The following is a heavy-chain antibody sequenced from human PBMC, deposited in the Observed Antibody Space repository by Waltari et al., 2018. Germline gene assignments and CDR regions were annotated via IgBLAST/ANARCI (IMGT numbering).Heavy chain of an antibody. Sequence: ISWVRQAPGQGLEWMGRIIPIFGTANYAQKFQGRVTITADKSTSTAYMELSSLRSEDTAVYYCAREVAGVPFFDYWGQGTLVTVSS. CDR2: IIPIFGTA. D-gene: IGHD3-16*01. V-gene: IGHV1-69*06. CDR3: AREVAGVPFFDY. J-gene: IGHJ4*02.